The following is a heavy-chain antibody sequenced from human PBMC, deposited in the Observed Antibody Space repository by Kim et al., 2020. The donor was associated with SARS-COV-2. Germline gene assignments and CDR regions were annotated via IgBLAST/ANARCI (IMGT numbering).Heavy chain of an antibody. CDR3: ARERCSSTSCYPYYYYMDV. CDR1: GFTFSSYA. V-gene: IGHV3-30-3*01. CDR2: ISYDGSNK. Sequence: GGSLRLSCAASGFTFSSYAMHWVRQAPGKGLEWVAVISYDGSNKYYADSVKGRFTISRDNSKNTLYLQMNSLRAEDTAVYYCARERCSSTSCYPYYYYMDVWGKGTTVTVSS. J-gene: IGHJ6*03. D-gene: IGHD2-2*01.